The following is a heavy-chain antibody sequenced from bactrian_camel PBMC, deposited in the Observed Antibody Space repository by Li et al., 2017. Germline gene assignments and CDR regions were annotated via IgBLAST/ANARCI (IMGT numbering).Heavy chain of an antibody. V-gene: IGHV3S53*01. D-gene: IGHD1*01. CDR3: AADSRLGGHCYEWIRSDWMLGI. J-gene: IGHJ4*01. CDR1: GYIFSSCG. Sequence: HVQLVESGGGSVQAGESLKLSCVSSGYIFSSCGWAWYRQAPGKEREWVATISVDDTTKYADSVKGRFTISKDNANNTLYLQMNSLIPEDTAMFYCAADSRLGGHCYEWIRSDWMLGIWGQGTQVTVS. CDR2: ISVDDTT.